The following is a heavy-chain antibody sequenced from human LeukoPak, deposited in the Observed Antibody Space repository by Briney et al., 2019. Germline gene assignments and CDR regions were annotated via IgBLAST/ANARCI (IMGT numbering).Heavy chain of an antibody. V-gene: IGHV3-33*01. CDR2: IWYDGNKK. CDR1: GFTFSGYG. CDR3: ARDLEDSSPFGAFDM. D-gene: IGHD3-22*01. Sequence: GGSLRLSCEASGFTFSGYGMHWVRQAPGKGLEWVAVIWYDGNKKYYADSVKGRLTISRDNSKNTLYLQMNSLRAEDTAVYYCARDLEDSSPFGAFDMWGQGTMVTVSS. J-gene: IGHJ3*02.